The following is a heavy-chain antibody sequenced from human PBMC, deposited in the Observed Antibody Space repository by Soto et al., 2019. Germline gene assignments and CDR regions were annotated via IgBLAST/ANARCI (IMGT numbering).Heavy chain of an antibody. J-gene: IGHJ5*02. CDR3: ARFFSSSWFSWFDP. CDR1: GFTFSTYW. V-gene: IGHV3-7*01. Sequence: PGGSLRLSCAASGFTFSTYWMTWVRQAPGKGLEWVANIKQDGSEKYYVDSVKGRFTISRDNAKNSLYLQMNSLRAEDTAVYYCARFFSSSWFSWFDPWGQGTLVTVSS. CDR2: IKQDGSEK. D-gene: IGHD6-13*01.